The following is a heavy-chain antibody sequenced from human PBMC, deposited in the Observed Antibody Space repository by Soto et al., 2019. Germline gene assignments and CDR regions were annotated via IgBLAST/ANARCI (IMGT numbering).Heavy chain of an antibody. CDR3: AREGSSGWYAAYYYYGMDV. V-gene: IGHV3-33*01. J-gene: IGHJ6*02. CDR2: IWYDGSNK. CDR1: GFTFRSYG. D-gene: IGHD6-19*01. Sequence: GGSLGLSCAASGFTFRSYGMHWVRQAPGKGLEWVAVIWYDGSNKYYADSVKGRFTISRDNSKNTLYLQMNSLRAEDTAVYYCAREGSSGWYAAYYYYGMDVWGQGTTVTVSS.